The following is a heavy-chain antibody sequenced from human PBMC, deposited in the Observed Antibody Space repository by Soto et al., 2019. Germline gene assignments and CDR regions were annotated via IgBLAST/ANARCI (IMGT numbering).Heavy chain of an antibody. Sequence: GGSLRRSCAASGFTFSSYAMSWVRQAPGKGLEWVSAISGSGGSTYYADSVKGRFTISRDNSKNTLYLQMNSLRAEDTAVYYCAKDPSRFYDYVWGSYRYNDYWGQGTLVTVSS. D-gene: IGHD3-16*02. CDR3: AKDPSRFYDYVWGSYRYNDY. V-gene: IGHV3-23*01. J-gene: IGHJ4*02. CDR1: GFTFSSYA. CDR2: ISGSGGST.